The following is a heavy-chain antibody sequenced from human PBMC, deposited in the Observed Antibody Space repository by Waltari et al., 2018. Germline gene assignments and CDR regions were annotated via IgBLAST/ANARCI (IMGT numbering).Heavy chain of an antibody. CDR2: INNDGSGT. V-gene: IGHV3-74*01. D-gene: IGHD1-26*01. CDR1: GFIFPSAW. CDR3: VTDVETLVGRD. Sequence: EVQLVEAGGGLVQPGGSLRLPCTASGFIFPSAWMHWVRQAPGKGLVWVSRINNDGSGTSYADSVMGRFTISRDNAKDTVYLQMDSLRVEDTAVYYCVTDVETLVGRDWGQGTLVTVST. J-gene: IGHJ4*02.